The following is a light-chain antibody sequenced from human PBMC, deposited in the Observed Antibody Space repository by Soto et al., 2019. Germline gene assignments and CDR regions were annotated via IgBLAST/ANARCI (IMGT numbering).Light chain of an antibody. J-gene: IGKJ4*01. CDR2: DAS. Sequence: IFFTQSPDTLSLSPVESAALSCMASQSVSRYLAWYQQKPGQTPRLLIYDASNRAAGIPARFSGSGSGTDFTLTISSLEPEDFAVYYCQQRSNWPLTFGGGTKVDIK. CDR1: QSVSRY. V-gene: IGKV3-11*01. CDR3: QQRSNWPLT.